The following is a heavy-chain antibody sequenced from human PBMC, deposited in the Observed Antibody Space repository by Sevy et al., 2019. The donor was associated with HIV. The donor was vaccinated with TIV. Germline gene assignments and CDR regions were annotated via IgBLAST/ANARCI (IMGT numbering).Heavy chain of an antibody. D-gene: IGHD2-21*02. V-gene: IGHV4-59*01. Sequence: SETLSLTCTVSGGSISSYYWSWIRQPPGKGLEWIGYIYYSGSTNYNPSLKSRVTISVDTSKNQFSLKLSSVTAADTAVYYLAREVVVTDTYYYYYYMDVWDKGTTVTVSS. J-gene: IGHJ6*03. CDR2: IYYSGST. CDR3: AREVVVTDTYYYYYYMDV. CDR1: GGSISSYY.